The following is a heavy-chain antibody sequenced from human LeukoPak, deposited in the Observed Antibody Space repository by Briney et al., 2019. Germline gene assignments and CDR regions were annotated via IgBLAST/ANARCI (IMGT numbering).Heavy chain of an antibody. V-gene: IGHV4-34*01. D-gene: IGHD2-15*01. Sequence: SETLSLTCAVYGGSFSGYYCSWVRQPPGKGLEWIGEINHSGNSNYNPSLKSRVTISVDTSKNQFSLKLSSVTAADTAVYYCARHLAFSSSWLKDWGQGTLVSVSS. CDR3: ARHLAFSSSWLKD. CDR2: INHSGNS. CDR1: GGSFSGYY. J-gene: IGHJ4*02.